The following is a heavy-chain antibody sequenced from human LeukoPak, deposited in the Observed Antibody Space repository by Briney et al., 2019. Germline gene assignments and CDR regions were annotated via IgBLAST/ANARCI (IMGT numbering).Heavy chain of an antibody. Sequence: ASVTVSCTASGGTFSSYAISRVRQAPGQGLEWMGGIIPIFGTANYAQKFQGRVTITADESTSTAYMELSSLRSEDTAVYYCARERDRYCSSTSCYPGWFDPWGQGTLVTVSS. CDR3: ARERDRYCSSTSCYPGWFDP. D-gene: IGHD2-2*01. J-gene: IGHJ5*02. V-gene: IGHV1-69*01. CDR1: GGTFSSYA. CDR2: IIPIFGTA.